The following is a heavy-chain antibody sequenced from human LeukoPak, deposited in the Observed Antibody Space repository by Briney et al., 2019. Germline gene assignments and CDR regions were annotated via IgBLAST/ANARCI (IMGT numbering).Heavy chain of an antibody. D-gene: IGHD6-19*01. J-gene: IGHJ4*02. V-gene: IGHV3-64*01. Sequence: PGGSLRLSCAASGFTFSSYAMHWVRQAPGKGLEYVSAISSNGGSTYYANSVKGRFTISRDNSKNTLYLQMGSLRDEDMGVYYCARGPAAVAGTAPFDYWGQGTLVTVSS. CDR3: ARGPAAVAGTAPFDY. CDR1: GFTFSSYA. CDR2: ISSNGGST.